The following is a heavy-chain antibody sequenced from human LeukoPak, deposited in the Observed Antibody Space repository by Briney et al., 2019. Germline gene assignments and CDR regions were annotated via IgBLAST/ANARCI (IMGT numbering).Heavy chain of an antibody. CDR2: IIPIFGTA. CDR1: GGTFSSYA. J-gene: IGHJ4*02. Sequence: RASVKVSCKASGGTFSSYAISWVRQAPGQGLERMGGIIPIFGTANYAQKFQGRVTITADESTSTAYMELSSLRSEDTAVYYCARSLYCTNGVCLRQPLDLDYWGQGTLVTVSS. D-gene: IGHD2-8*01. CDR3: ARSLYCTNGVCLRQPLDLDY. V-gene: IGHV1-69*13.